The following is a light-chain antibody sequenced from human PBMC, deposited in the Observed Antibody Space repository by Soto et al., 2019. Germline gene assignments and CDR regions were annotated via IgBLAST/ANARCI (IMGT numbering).Light chain of an antibody. CDR1: SCDVGAYNY. Sequence: QSVLTQPASVSGSPGQSITISCTGTSCDVGAYNYVSWYQQLPGKAPKLMIYDVSNRPSGVSNRFSGSKSGNTASLTISGLQAEDETDYYCFSYTTSSTYVFGTGTKVTVL. V-gene: IGLV2-14*03. J-gene: IGLJ1*01. CDR2: DVS. CDR3: FSYTTSSTYV.